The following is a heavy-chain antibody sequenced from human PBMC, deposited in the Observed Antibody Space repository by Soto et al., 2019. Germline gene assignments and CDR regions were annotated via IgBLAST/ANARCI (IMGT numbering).Heavy chain of an antibody. CDR1: GYTFTSYD. Sequence: ASVKVSCKASGYTFTSYDINWVRQATGQGLEWMGWMNPNSGNTNYAQKLQGRVTMTRNTSMSTAYMELRSLRSDDTAVYYCARDGRYCSGGSCYSNYYYYMDVWGKGTTVTVSS. CDR2: MNPNSGNT. CDR3: ARDGRYCSGGSCYSNYYYYMDV. V-gene: IGHV1-8*01. D-gene: IGHD2-15*01. J-gene: IGHJ6*03.